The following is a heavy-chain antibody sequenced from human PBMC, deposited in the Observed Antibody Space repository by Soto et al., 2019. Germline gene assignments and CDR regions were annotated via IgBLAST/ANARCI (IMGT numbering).Heavy chain of an antibody. CDR1: GFTFDDYA. CDR2: ISWNSGSI. V-gene: IGHV3-9*01. Sequence: EVQLVESGGGLVQPGRSLRLSCAASGFTFDDYAMHWVRHAPGKGLEWVSGISWNSGSIGYADSVKGRFTISRDNAKNSLYLQMNSLRAEDTALYYCAKSPSYYGDFDYWGQGTLVTVSS. CDR3: AKSPSYYGDFDY. D-gene: IGHD4-17*01. J-gene: IGHJ4*02.